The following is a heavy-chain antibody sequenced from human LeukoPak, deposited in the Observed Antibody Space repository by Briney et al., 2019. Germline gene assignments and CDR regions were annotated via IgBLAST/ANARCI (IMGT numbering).Heavy chain of an antibody. J-gene: IGHJ4*02. Sequence: PGGSLRLSCAASGFTFSSYAMSWVRQAPGKGLEWVSAISGSGGSTYYADSVKGRFTISRDNSKNTLDLQMNSLRAEDTAVYYCAKDAQGYGSGSSVYWGQGTLVTVSS. CDR2: ISGSGGST. V-gene: IGHV3-23*01. D-gene: IGHD3-10*01. CDR1: GFTFSSYA. CDR3: AKDAQGYGSGSSVY.